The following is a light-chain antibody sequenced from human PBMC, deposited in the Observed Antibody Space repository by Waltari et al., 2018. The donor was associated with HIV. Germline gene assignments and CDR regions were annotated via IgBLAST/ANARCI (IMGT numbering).Light chain of an antibody. J-gene: IGKJ2*01. V-gene: IGKV1-39*01. Sequence: DIRIAQSPSPLPASVVVRPLLSCRARQDISTELNWYQKRPVEAPKLLIYGATRLQGGVPPRFSGSGSGTAFTLAINGLQAEDFATYFCQQSYNAPYTFGQGT. CDR2: GAT. CDR3: QQSYNAPYT. CDR1: QDISTE.